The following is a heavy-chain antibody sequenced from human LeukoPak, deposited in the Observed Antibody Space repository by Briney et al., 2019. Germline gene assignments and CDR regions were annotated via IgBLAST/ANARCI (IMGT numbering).Heavy chain of an antibody. J-gene: IGHJ4*02. CDR1: GFTFSDYY. V-gene: IGHV3-11*01. Sequence: GGSLRLSCAASGFTFSDYYMSWIRQAPGKGLEWVSYISSSGSTIYYADSVKGRFTISRDNAKNSLYLQMNSLRAEDTAVYYCAGEYSSSWAPAVPFDYWGQGTLVTVSS. CDR3: AGEYSSSWAPAVPFDY. CDR2: ISSSGSTI. D-gene: IGHD6-13*01.